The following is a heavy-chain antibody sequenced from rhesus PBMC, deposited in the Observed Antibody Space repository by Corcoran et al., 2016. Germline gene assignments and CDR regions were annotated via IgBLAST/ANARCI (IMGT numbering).Heavy chain of an antibody. CDR3: AGGYDSGYYIFDY. CDR1: GGSFSSYW. J-gene: IGHJ4*01. Sequence: QVQLQESGPGLVKPSETLSLTCAVYGGSFSSYWWSWIRKPPVKGLEWIVDISGSSGSTYYNPSLKSRVTISTDTAKNQFSLKLSSVTAADTAVYYCAGGYDSGYYIFDYWGQGVLVTVSS. CDR2: ISGSSGST. D-gene: IGHD3-28*01. V-gene: IGHV4-65*01.